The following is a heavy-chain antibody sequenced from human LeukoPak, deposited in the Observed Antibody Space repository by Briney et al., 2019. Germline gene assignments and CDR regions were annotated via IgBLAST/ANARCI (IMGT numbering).Heavy chain of an antibody. V-gene: IGHV3-66*02. CDR1: GFTVSSNY. J-gene: IGHJ4*02. CDR3: ARDFTIAAADYYFDY. Sequence: GGSLRLSCAASGFTVSSNYMSWVRQAPGKGLEWVSVIYSGGSTYYADSVKGRFTISRDNSKNTLYLQMNSLRAEDTAMYYCARDFTIAAADYYFDYWGQGTLVTVSS. CDR2: IYSGGST. D-gene: IGHD6-13*01.